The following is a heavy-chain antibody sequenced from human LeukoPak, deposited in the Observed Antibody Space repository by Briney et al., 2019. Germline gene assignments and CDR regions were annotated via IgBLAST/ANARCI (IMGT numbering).Heavy chain of an antibody. CDR3: ARGDRDTGYDILTGYYPDAFDI. V-gene: IGHV1-69*01. CDR1: GGTFSSYA. CDR2: IIPIFGTA. D-gene: IGHD3-9*01. J-gene: IGHJ3*02. Sequence: SVKVSCKASGGTFSSYAISWVRQAPGQGLEWMGGIIPIFGTANYAQKFQGRVTITADESTSTAYMELSSLRSEDTAVYYCARGDRDTGYDILTGYYPDAFDIWGQGTMVTVSS.